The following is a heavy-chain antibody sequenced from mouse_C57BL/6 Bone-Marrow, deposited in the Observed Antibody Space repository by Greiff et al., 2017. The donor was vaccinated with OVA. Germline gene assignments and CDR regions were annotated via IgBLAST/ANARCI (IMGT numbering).Heavy chain of an antibody. V-gene: IGHV5-16*01. Sequence: EVMLVESEGGLVQPGSSMKLSCTASGFTFSDYYMAWVRQVPEKGLEWVANINYDGSSTYYLDSLKSRFIISRDNAKNILYLQMSSLKSEDTETYYCARDRGDVGAMDYWGQGTSVTVSS. CDR1: GFTFSDYY. J-gene: IGHJ4*01. CDR2: INYDGSST. CDR3: ARDRGDVGAMDY.